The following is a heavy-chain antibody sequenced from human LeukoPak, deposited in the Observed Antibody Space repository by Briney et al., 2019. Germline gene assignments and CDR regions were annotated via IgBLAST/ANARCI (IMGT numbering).Heavy chain of an antibody. D-gene: IGHD3-9*01. Sequence: ASVTVSCKASGYTFTGYYMHWVRQAPGQGLEWMGWINPNSGGTNYAQKFQGRVTITRDTSISTAYMELSRLRSDDTAVYYCARGKGDWLLSIDYWGQGTLVTVSS. CDR3: ARGKGDWLLSIDY. CDR1: GYTFTGYY. J-gene: IGHJ4*02. V-gene: IGHV1-2*02. CDR2: INPNSGGT.